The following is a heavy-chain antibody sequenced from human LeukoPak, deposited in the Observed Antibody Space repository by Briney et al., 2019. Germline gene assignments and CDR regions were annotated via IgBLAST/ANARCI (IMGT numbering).Heavy chain of an antibody. Sequence: ASVQVSCKASGYTFTSYDINWVRQATGQGLEWMGWMNPNSGNTGYAQKFQGRVTITRNTSISTAYMELSSLRSEGAAVYYCARLRAKDYYYYYMDVWGKGTTVTVSS. J-gene: IGHJ6*03. CDR3: ARLRAKDYYYYYMDV. CDR2: MNPNSGNT. CDR1: GYTFTSYD. V-gene: IGHV1-8*03.